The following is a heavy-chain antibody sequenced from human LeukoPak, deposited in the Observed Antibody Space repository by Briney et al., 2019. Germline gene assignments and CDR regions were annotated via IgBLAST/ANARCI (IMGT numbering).Heavy chain of an antibody. J-gene: IGHJ4*02. CDR3: ARRIVNSALDLFDY. CDR1: GGSISSYY. V-gene: IGHV4-59*01. CDR2: ISYSGST. Sequence: SETLSLTCTVSGGSISSYYWSWLRQPPGKGLECLGYISYSGSTNYNPSLKSRVTMSVDTSKNQFSLKLTSVTAADTAVYYCARRIVNSALDLFDYWGQGTLVTVSS. D-gene: IGHD1-26*01.